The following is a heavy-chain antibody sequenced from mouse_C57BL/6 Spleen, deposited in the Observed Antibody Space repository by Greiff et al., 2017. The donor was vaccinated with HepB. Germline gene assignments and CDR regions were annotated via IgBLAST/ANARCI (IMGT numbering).Heavy chain of an antibody. D-gene: IGHD2-3*01. Sequence: VQLQQSGPELVKPGASVKMSCKASGYTFTDYNMHWVKQSHGKSLEWIGYINPNNGGTSYNQKFKGKATLTVNKSSSTAYMELRSLTSEDSAVYYCARVGYYGDYYAMDYWGQGTSVTVSS. V-gene: IGHV1-22*01. CDR2: INPNNGGT. CDR3: ARVGYYGDYYAMDY. CDR1: GYTFTDYN. J-gene: IGHJ4*01.